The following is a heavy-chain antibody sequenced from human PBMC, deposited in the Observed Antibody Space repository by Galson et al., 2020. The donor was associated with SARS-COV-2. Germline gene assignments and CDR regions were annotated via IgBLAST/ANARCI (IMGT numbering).Heavy chain of an antibody. CDR2: IRGDGSET. V-gene: IGHV3-7*01. Sequence: GESLKISCEVSGFIFKDFWMSWFRQAPGKGLEWVANIRGDGSETNYVDSVKGRFSISSDNAVNSLYLQMDSLRVDDTAVYYCTREGWQGGYWGQGTRVTVSS. J-gene: IGHJ4*02. CDR1: GFIFKDFW. CDR3: TREGWQGGY.